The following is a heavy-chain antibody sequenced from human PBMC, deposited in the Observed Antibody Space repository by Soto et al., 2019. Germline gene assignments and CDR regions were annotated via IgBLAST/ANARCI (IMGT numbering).Heavy chain of an antibody. V-gene: IGHV3-23*01. D-gene: IGHD5-12*01. CDR2: ISGSGGST. CDR3: AKDLDSGYDNDAFDI. J-gene: IGHJ3*02. CDR1: GFTFSSYA. Sequence: QLLESGGGLVQPGGSLGLSCAASGFTFSSYAMGWVRQAPGKGLEWVSTISGSGGSTYYADSVKGRFTISRDNSKNTLYVQMNSLRVEDTAVYYCAKDLDSGYDNDAFDIWGQGTMVTVSS.